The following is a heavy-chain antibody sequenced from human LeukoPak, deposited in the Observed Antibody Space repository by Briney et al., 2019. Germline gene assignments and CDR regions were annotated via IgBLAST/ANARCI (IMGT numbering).Heavy chain of an antibody. J-gene: IGHJ4*02. CDR2: IKQDGSEK. D-gene: IGHD3-10*01. CDR3: AREAFYGSGFFDY. CDR1: GFTFSSYW. Sequence: GGSLRLSCAASGFTFSSYWMSWVRQAPGKGLEWVANIKQDGSEKYYVDSVKGRFTISRDNAKNSLYLQMNSLRAEDTAVYYCAREAFYGSGFFDYWGQGTLVTVSS. V-gene: IGHV3-7*01.